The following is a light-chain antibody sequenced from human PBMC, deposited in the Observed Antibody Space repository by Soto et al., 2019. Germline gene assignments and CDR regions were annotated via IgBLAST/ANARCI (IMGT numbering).Light chain of an antibody. CDR3: QNYNCAPSFFT. CDR2: AAS. CDR1: QGISNY. J-gene: IGKJ3*01. V-gene: IGKV1-27*01. Sequence: DIQMTQSPSSLSASVGDRVTITCRASQGISNYLAWYQQKPGKVPKLLIYAASTLQSGVPSRFSGSGSGSDFNLTISTLQPIDVATDYCQNYNCAPSFFTFGPGNKVDIK.